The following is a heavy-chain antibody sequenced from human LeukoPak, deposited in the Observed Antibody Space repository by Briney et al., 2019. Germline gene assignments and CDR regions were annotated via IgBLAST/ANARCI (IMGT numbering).Heavy chain of an antibody. CDR1: GGSIGSYY. Sequence: SETLSLTGTVSGGSIGSYYWSWIRQPPGKGLEWSGYIYYSGSTNYNPSLRRRITISVDTSKNQFSLKLSSVTAAETAVYYCARVSLGSTSVSPHFDYWGQGTLVTVS. V-gene: IGHV4-59*01. D-gene: IGHD2-2*01. CDR3: ARVSLGSTSVSPHFDY. CDR2: IYYSGST. J-gene: IGHJ4*02.